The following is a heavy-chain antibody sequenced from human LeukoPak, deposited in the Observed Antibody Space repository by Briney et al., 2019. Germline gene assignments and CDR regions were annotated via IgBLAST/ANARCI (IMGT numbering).Heavy chain of an antibody. J-gene: IGHJ3*02. CDR3: ARGPRIAYSSGYYKRGASDI. D-gene: IGHD3-22*01. CDR1: GGSFSGYY. CDR2: INHSGST. V-gene: IGHV4-34*01. Sequence: SETLSLTCAVYGGSFSGYYWSWIRQPPGKGLEWIGEINHSGSTNYNPSLKSRVTISVDTSKNQFSLKLSSVTAADTAVYYCARGPRIAYSSGYYKRGASDIWGQGTMVTVSS.